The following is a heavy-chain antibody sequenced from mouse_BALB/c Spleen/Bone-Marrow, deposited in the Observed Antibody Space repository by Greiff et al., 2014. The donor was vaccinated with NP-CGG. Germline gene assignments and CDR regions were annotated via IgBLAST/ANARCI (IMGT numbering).Heavy chain of an antibody. V-gene: IGHV3-6*02. Sequence: VQLQQPGPGLVKPSQSLSLTCSVTGYSITSGYYWNWIRQFPGNKLEWMGYISYDGNNNYNPSLKNRISITRDTSKNQFFLKLNSVTTEDTATYYCASYFYYAMDYWGQGTSVTVSS. CDR1: GYSITSGYY. CDR3: ASYFYYAMDY. D-gene: IGHD1-1*01. J-gene: IGHJ4*01. CDR2: ISYDGNN.